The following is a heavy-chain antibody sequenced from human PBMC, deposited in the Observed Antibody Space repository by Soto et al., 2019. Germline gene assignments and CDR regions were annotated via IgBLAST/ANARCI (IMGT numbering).Heavy chain of an antibody. CDR1: GFIFKDYA. D-gene: IGHD6-19*01. Sequence: EVQLVESGGGLVQPGGSLRLSCEASGFIFKDYAMTWVRQAPGAGLEWVSTISSGGSTFYAESVKGRFTISRHNSKNTLYLQMNSLRAEDTAVYYCASSGAVAGYLDWGQGTLVTVSS. CDR2: ISSGGST. V-gene: IGHV3-23*04. J-gene: IGHJ4*02. CDR3: ASSGAVAGYLD.